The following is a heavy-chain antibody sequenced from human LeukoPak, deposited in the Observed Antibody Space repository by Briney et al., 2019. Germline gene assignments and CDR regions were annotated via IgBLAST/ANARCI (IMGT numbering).Heavy chain of an antibody. CDR3: AKDDDSSVYYYPDY. D-gene: IGHD3-22*01. V-gene: IGHV3-23*01. Sequence: GGSLRLSCAASGFTFSNYAMSWVRQAPGKGLEWVSAISGSASSTYHADSVKGRFTISRDNSKNTLYLQMNSLRADDTAVYYCAKDDDSSVYYYPDYWGQGSLVTVSS. CDR1: GFTFSNYA. CDR2: ISGSASST. J-gene: IGHJ4*02.